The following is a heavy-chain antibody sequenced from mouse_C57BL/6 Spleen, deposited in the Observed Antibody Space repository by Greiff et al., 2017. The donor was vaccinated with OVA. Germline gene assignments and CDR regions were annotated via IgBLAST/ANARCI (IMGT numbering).Heavy chain of an antibody. Sequence: QVQLQQPGAELVMPGASVKLSCKASGYTFTSYWMHWVKQRPGQGLEWIGEIDPSDSYTNYNQKFKGKSTLTVDKSSSTAYMQLSSLTSEDSAVYYCARPLDYYGSEGNFDYWGQGTTLTVSS. CDR1: GYTFTSYW. J-gene: IGHJ2*01. CDR3: ARPLDYYGSEGNFDY. CDR2: IDPSDSYT. V-gene: IGHV1-69*01. D-gene: IGHD1-1*01.